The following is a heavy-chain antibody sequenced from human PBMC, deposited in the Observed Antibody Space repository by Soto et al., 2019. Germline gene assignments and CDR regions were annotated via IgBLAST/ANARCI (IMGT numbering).Heavy chain of an antibody. J-gene: IGHJ2*01. D-gene: IGHD2-15*01. CDR2: IYCSGRT. CDR3: ARDCFFFQAEDGIRDTVPVSAFLLNRSSDL. Sequence: KGLEWIGYIYCSGRTNYNPSLKSRVTISVDTSKNQFSLKLSSVTAADTAVYYCARDCFFFQAEDGIRDTVPVSAFLLNRSSDL. V-gene: IGHV4-59*01.